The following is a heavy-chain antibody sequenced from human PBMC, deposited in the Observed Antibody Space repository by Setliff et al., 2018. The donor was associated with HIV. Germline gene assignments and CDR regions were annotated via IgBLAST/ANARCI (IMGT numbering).Heavy chain of an antibody. J-gene: IGHJ5*02. CDR1: GGSITSHY. D-gene: IGHD2-2*01. V-gene: IGHV4-59*11. CDR2: INYSGIT. CDR3: ARDPGGLYCTSSSCQGGCFDP. Sequence: PSETLSLTCSISGGSITSHYWNWIRQPPGKGLEWIGSINYSGITNYNPSLRGRVSISVDTSKSQISLRLNSVSAADTAVYYCARDPGGLYCTSSSCQGGCFDPWGQGALVTVSS.